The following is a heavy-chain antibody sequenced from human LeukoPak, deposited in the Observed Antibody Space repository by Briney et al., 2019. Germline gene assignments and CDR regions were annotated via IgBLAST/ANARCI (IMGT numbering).Heavy chain of an antibody. V-gene: IGHV3-30*02. CDR3: AKDGYCTNGVCYGYFDY. CDR1: GFTFSSYG. D-gene: IGHD2-8*01. CDR2: IRYDGSNK. Sequence: GGSLRLXCAASGFTFSSYGMHWVRQAPGKGLEWVAFIRYDGSNKYYADSVKGRFTISRDNSKNTLYLQMNSLRAEDTAVYYCAKDGYCTNGVCYGYFDYWGQGTLVTVSS. J-gene: IGHJ4*02.